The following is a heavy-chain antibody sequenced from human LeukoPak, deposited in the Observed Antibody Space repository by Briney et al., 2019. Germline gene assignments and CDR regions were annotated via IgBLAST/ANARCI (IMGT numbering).Heavy chain of an antibody. V-gene: IGHV4-39*07. Sequence: PSETLSLTCTVSGGSISSSSYYWGWIRQPPGKGLEWIGSIYYSGSTNYNPSLKSRVTISVDTSKNQFSLKLSSVTAADTAVYYCAREDYYGSGNYYWGQGTLITVSS. CDR3: AREDYYGSGNYY. CDR2: IYYSGST. CDR1: GGSISSSSYY. J-gene: IGHJ4*02. D-gene: IGHD3-10*01.